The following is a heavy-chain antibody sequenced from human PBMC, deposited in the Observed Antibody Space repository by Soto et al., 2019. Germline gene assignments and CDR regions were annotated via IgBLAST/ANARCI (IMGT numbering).Heavy chain of an antibody. V-gene: IGHV1-69*13. CDR3: ARGADYAGYFDY. CDR1: GGTFSNYA. D-gene: IGHD4-17*01. Sequence: ASVKVSCKASGGTFSNYAISWVRQAPGQGLEWMGGIILPFGTPNYAQKFQGRVTITADESMTTAYMELSGLRSEDTAVYYCARGADYAGYFDYWDPGTLVTVSS. CDR2: IILPFGTP. J-gene: IGHJ4*02.